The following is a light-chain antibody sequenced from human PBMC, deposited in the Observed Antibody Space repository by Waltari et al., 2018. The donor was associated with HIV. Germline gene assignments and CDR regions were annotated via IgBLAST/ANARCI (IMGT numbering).Light chain of an antibody. J-gene: IGLJ2*01. Sequence: QSALTQPASVSGSPGQSLTISCTGTSSDVGGYNYVSWYQQHPGKAPKLMIYEVSNRPPGVCNRFSGSKSGNTASLTISGLQAEDEADYYCSSYTSSSTLVFGGGTKLTVL. CDR2: EVS. CDR3: SSYTSSSTLV. V-gene: IGLV2-14*01. CDR1: SSDVGGYNY.